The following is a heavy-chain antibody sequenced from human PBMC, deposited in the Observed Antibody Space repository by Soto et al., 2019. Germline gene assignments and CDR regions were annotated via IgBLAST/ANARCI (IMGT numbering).Heavy chain of an antibody. CDR3: ARSYMVRGVANWFDP. Sequence: PSETLSLTCPVSGGSISSSKWWSWVRPPPGKGQEWIGEIYHSGSTNYNPSLKSRVTISVDKSKNQFSLKLSSVTAADTAVYYCARSYMVRGVANWFDPWGQGTLVTVSS. V-gene: IGHV4-4*02. CDR1: GGSISSSKW. D-gene: IGHD3-10*01. CDR2: IYHSGST. J-gene: IGHJ5*02.